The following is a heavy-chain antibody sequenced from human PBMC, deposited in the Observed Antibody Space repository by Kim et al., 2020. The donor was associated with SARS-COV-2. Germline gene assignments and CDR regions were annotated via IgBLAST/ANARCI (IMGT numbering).Heavy chain of an antibody. D-gene: IGHD3-10*01. V-gene: IGHV4-34*01. J-gene: IGHJ5*02. Sequence: SETLSLTCAVYGGSFSGYYWSWIRQPPGKGLEWIGEINHSGSTNYNPSLKSRVTISVDTSKNQFSLKLSSVTAADTAVYYCAREGEDRGRSLWFDPWGQGTLVTVSS. CDR3: AREGEDRGRSLWFDP. CDR2: INHSGST. CDR1: GGSFSGYY.